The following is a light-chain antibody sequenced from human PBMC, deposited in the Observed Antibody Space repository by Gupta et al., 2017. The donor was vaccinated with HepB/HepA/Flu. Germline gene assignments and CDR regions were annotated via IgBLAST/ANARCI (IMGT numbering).Light chain of an antibody. J-gene: IGKJ4*01. CDR3: QQYGNSPIN. Sequence: ETVLTQSPGTLSLSPGERATLSCRASQSVSSSYLAWYQQKPGQAPRLLIYGASSRATGIPDRFSGSGSVTDFTLTISRPEPEDFAVYCCQQYGNSPINFGGGTKVEIK. CDR1: QSVSSSY. V-gene: IGKV3-20*01. CDR2: GAS.